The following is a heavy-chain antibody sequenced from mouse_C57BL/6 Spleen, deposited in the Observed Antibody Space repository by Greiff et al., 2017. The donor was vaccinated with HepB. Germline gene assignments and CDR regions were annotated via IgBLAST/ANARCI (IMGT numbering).Heavy chain of an antibody. CDR1: GFTFSSYA. CDR3: TRREFITTVVAEENAMDY. Sequence: EVQVVESGEGLVKPGGSLKLSCAASGFTFSSYAMSWVRQTPEKRLEWVAYISSGGDYIYYADTVKGRFTISRDNARNTLYLQKSSLKSEDTAMYYCTRREFITTVVAEENAMDYWGQGTSVTVSS. J-gene: IGHJ4*01. V-gene: IGHV5-9-1*02. CDR2: ISSGGDYI. D-gene: IGHD1-1*01.